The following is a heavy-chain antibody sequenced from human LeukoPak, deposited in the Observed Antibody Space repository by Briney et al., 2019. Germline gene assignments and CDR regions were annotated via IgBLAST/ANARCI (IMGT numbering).Heavy chain of an antibody. CDR2: IKQDGSEK. D-gene: IGHD1-26*01. CDR3: ARVYPWYSGSFKFDY. V-gene: IGHV3-7*01. Sequence: GGSLRLSCAASGFTFSSYWMSWVRQAPGKGLEWVANIKQDGSEKYYVDSVKGRFTISRDNAKNSLYLQMNSLRAEDTAVYYCARVYPWYSGSFKFDYWGQGTLATVSS. J-gene: IGHJ4*02. CDR1: GFTFSSYW.